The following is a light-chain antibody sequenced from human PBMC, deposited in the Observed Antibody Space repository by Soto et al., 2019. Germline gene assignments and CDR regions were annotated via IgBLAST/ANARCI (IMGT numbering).Light chain of an antibody. CDR2: GVN. J-gene: IGLJ3*02. V-gene: IGLV2-14*03. CDR3: SSYTTSAYWV. Sequence: QSALTQPASVSGSPGQSITISCTGTSSDVGGYNFVNWYHQLPGKAPKLLIYGVNNRPSGVSNRFSGSKSGNTAALTISGLQDEDEADYHCSSYTTSAYWVFGGGTKVTVL. CDR1: SSDVGGYNF.